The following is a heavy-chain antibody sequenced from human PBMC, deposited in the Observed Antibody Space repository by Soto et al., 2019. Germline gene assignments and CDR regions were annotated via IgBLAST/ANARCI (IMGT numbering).Heavy chain of an antibody. CDR2: INPNSGGT. CDR3: AREATRNCGGDCYSLDY. V-gene: IGHV1-2*04. Sequence: ASVKVSCKASGYTFTGYYMHWVRQAPGQGLEWMGWINPNSGGTNYAQKFQGWVTMTRDTSISTAYMELSRLRSDDTAVYYCAREATRNCGGDCYSLDYWGQGTLVTVSS. J-gene: IGHJ4*02. CDR1: GYTFTGYY. D-gene: IGHD2-21*01.